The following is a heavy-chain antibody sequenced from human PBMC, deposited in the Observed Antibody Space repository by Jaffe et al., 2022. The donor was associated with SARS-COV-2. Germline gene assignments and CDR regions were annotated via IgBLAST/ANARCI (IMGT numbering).Heavy chain of an antibody. D-gene: IGHD1-1*01. CDR2: ISYDGSNK. Sequence: QVQLVESGGGVVQPGRSLRLSCAASGFTFSSYGMHWVRQAPGKGLEWVAVISYDGSNKYYADSVKGRFTISRDNSKNTLYLQMNSLRAEDTAVYYCAKDLGIRNWNTAYYYYYGMDVWGQGTTVTVSS. CDR1: GFTFSSYG. V-gene: IGHV3-30*18. J-gene: IGHJ6*02. CDR3: AKDLGIRNWNTAYYYYYGMDV.